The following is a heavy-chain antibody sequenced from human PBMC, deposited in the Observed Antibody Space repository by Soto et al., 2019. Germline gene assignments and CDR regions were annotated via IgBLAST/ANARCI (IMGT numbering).Heavy chain of an antibody. V-gene: IGHV3-15*01. CDR1: GFTFSNAW. CDR2: IKSKTDGGTT. CDR3: TTCIVGATDYYYYYGMDV. J-gene: IGHJ6*02. D-gene: IGHD1-26*01. Sequence: PVGSLRLSCAASGFTFSNAWMSWVRQAPGKGLEWVGRIKSKTDGGTTDYAAPVKGRFTISRDDSKNTLYLQMNSLKTEDTAVYYCTTCIVGATDYYYYYGMDVWGQGTTVTVSS.